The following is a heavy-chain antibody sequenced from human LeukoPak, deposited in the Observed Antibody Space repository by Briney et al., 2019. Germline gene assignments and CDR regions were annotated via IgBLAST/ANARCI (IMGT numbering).Heavy chain of an antibody. CDR3: ARGIAVAGTDY. Sequence: SETLSLTCTVSGGSISSGGYYWSWIRQHPGKSLEWIGYIYYSGSTYYNPSLKSRVTISVDTSKNQFSLKLSSVTAADTAVYYCARGIAVAGTDYWGQGTLVTVSS. V-gene: IGHV4-31*03. CDR1: GGSISSGGYY. J-gene: IGHJ4*02. CDR2: IYYSGST. D-gene: IGHD6-19*01.